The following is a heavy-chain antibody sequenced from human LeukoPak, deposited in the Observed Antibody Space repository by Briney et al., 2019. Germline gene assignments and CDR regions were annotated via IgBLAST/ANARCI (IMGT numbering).Heavy chain of an antibody. CDR1: GASFSGYY. V-gene: IGHV4-34*01. CDR2: INHSEST. J-gene: IGHJ3*01. Sequence: SETLSLTCAVSGASFSGYYWSWIRQPPGKGLEWIGEINHSESTNYKSSLKSRFTMSVDTSKNQFTLNLHSVTAADTAIYYCAKVYSSSSRDAFDVWGPGTMVIVSS. CDR3: AKVYSSSSRDAFDV. D-gene: IGHD6-6*01.